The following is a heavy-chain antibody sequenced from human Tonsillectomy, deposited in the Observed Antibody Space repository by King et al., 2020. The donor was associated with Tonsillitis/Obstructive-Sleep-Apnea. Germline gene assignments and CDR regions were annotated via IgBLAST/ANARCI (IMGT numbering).Heavy chain of an antibody. CDR2: ISYDGSNK. CDR3: ARDQKQLVMGGDAFDI. J-gene: IGHJ3*02. D-gene: IGHD6-13*01. V-gene: IGHV3-30*04. CDR1: GFTFSSYA. Sequence: QLVQSGGGVVQPGRSLRLSCAASGFTFSSYAMHWVRQAPGKGLEWVAVISYDGSNKYYADSVKGRFTISRSNSKNTLYLQMNSLRAEDTAVYYCARDQKQLVMGGDAFDIWGQGTMVTVSS.